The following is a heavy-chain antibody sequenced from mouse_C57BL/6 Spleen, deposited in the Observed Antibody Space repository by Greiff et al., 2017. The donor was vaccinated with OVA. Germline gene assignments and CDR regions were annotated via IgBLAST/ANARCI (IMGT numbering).Heavy chain of an antibody. CDR2: INPSTGGT. Sequence: VQLKQSGPELVKPGASVKISCKASGYSFTRYYMNWVKQSPEKSLEWIGEINPSTGGTTYNQKFKAKATLTVDKSSSTAYMQLKSLTSEDSAVYYCARSGTRPRYFDYWGQGTTLTVSS. CDR1: GYSFTRYY. D-gene: IGHD1-1*02. J-gene: IGHJ2*01. CDR3: ARSGTRPRYFDY. V-gene: IGHV1-42*01.